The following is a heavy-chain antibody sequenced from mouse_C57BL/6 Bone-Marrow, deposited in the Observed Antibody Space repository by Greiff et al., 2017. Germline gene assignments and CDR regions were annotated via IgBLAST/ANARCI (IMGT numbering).Heavy chain of an antibody. CDR3: TTHYYGSSCVYFDY. Sequence: VQLRQSGAELVRPGASVKLSCTASGFNIKDDYMHWVKQRPEQGLAWIGWIDPENGDTEYASKFQGKATITADPSSNTAYLQLSSLTSEDTAVYYCTTHYYGSSCVYFDYWGQGTTLTVSS. CDR2: IDPENGDT. CDR1: GFNIKDDY. V-gene: IGHV14-4*01. D-gene: IGHD1-1*01. J-gene: IGHJ2*01.